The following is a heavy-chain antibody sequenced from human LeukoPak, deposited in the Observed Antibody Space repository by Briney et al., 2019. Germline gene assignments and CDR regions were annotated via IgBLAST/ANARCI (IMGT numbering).Heavy chain of an antibody. CDR1: GFAFSSYA. Sequence: GGSLRLSCAASGFAFSSYAMSWVRQAPGKGLEWVSAISGSGGSTYYADSMKGRFTISRDYSKNTLYLQMNSLRAEDTAVYYCATFWGSGSYYYYYMDVWGKGTTVTVSS. V-gene: IGHV3-23*01. CDR3: ATFWGSGSYYYYYMDV. CDR2: ISGSGGST. J-gene: IGHJ6*03. D-gene: IGHD3-10*01.